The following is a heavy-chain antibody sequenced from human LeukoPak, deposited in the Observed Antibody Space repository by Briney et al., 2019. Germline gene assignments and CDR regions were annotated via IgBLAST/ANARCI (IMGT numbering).Heavy chain of an antibody. CDR1: GFTVSSNY. J-gene: IGHJ3*02. CDR2: IYSGGST. CDR3: AREGTCSGGSCYSSHAFDI. V-gene: IGHV3-53*01. D-gene: IGHD2-15*01. Sequence: GSLRLSCAASGFTVSSNYMSWVRQAPGKGLEWVSVIYSGGSTYYADSVKGRFTISRDNSKNTLYLQMNSLRAEDTAVYYCAREGTCSGGSCYSSHAFDIWGQGTMVTVSS.